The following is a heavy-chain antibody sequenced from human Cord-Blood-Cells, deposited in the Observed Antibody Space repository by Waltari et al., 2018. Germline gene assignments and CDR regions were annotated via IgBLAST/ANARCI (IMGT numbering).Heavy chain of an antibody. V-gene: IGHV1-8*03. CDR2: MHPKSGNT. D-gene: IGHD6-13*01. Sequence: QVQLVLAGAEAKRHGASVKVSCKASGYTFTSYSLNWVRQATGQGLEWMGWMHPKSGNTGYAQKFQGRVTITKNTSISTAYMELSSLRSEDTAVYYCARGVGYSSSWSFDYWGQGTLVTVSS. CDR1: GYTFTSYS. J-gene: IGHJ4*02. CDR3: ARGVGYSSSWSFDY.